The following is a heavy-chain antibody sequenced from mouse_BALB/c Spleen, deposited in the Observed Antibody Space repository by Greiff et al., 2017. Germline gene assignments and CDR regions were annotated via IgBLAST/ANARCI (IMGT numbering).Heavy chain of an antibody. CDR1: GYTFTDYS. J-gene: IGHJ2*01. CDR3: ARKEAYDRYLFDY. Sequence: VQLQQSGPELVKPGASVKISCKASGYTFTDYSINWVKQNPGQGLAWIGWIYPGSGNTKYTEKFKGKATLTVDTSSSTAYMQLSSLTSEDTAVYFWARKEAYDRYLFDYWGQGTTLTVSS. V-gene: IGHV1-84*02. D-gene: IGHD2-14*01. CDR2: IYPGSGNT.